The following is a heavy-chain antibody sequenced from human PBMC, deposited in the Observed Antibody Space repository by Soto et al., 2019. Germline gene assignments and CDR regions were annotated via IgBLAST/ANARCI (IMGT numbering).Heavy chain of an antibody. CDR3: ANKLGSWYRGPFDY. Sequence: EVQLLESGGGLVQPGGSLRLSCAASGFTFSSYAMSWVRQAPGKGLEWVSALSGSGGSTYYADSVKGRFTISRDNSKNTLYLQMNSLRAEDTALYYCANKLGSWYRGPFDYWGQGTLVTVSS. J-gene: IGHJ4*02. D-gene: IGHD6-13*01. CDR2: LSGSGGST. CDR1: GFTFSSYA. V-gene: IGHV3-23*01.